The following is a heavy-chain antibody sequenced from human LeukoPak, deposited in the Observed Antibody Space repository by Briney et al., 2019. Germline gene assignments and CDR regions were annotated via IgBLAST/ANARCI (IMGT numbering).Heavy chain of an antibody. J-gene: IGHJ6*02. CDR2: ISSGSTTI. V-gene: IGHV3-48*01. CDR1: GFTFSTYN. Sequence: GGSLRLSCAVSGFTFSTYNMNWVRQAPGKGLEWVSYISSGSTTIYYPDSVKGRFTVSRDNAKSSLYLQMNSLRVEDTAVYYCTRGGAYGMDVWGQGTTVTVSS. CDR3: TRGGAYGMDV.